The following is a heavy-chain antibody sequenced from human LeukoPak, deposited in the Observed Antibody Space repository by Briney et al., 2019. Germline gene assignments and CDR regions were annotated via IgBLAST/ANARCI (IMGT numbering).Heavy chain of an antibody. D-gene: IGHD3-22*01. CDR3: ARVTDDSSGYYYAGYDY. CDR1: GYTFTSYA. V-gene: IGHV1-2*02. Sequence: ASVKVSCKASGYTFTSYAIHWVRQAPGQGLEWLGWINPNSGGTKYAQNFQGRVTVTRDTSISTAYMELSRLRSDDTAVYYCARVTDDSSGYYYAGYDYWGQGTLVTVSS. J-gene: IGHJ4*02. CDR2: INPNSGGT.